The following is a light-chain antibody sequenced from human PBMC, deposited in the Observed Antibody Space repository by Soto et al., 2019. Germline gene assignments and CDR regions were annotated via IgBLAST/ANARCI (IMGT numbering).Light chain of an antibody. CDR2: DVS. CDR1: SSDVGGSNY. CDR3: SSYTSSSLYV. V-gene: IGLV2-14*01. Sequence: ARTQPASVSGSPGQSITTSYTGTSSDVGGSNYVSWYQQLPGKAPKLMIYDVSDRPSGVSNRFSGSKSGNTASLTISGLQAEDEADYYCSSYTSSSLYVFGTGTKVTVL. J-gene: IGLJ1*01.